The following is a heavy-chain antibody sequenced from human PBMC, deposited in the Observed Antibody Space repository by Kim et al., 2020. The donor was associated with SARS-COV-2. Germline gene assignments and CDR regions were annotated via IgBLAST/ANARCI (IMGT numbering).Heavy chain of an antibody. Sequence: SETLSLTCTVSGGSVSSGSYYWSWIRQPPGKGLEWIGYIYYSGSTNYNPSLKSRVTISVDTSKNQFSLKLSYVTAADTAVYYCARDLRGENYYYGMDVWGQGTTVTVSS. J-gene: IGHJ6*02. CDR2: IYYSGST. V-gene: IGHV4-61*01. CDR3: ARDLRGENYYYGMDV. CDR1: GGSVSSGSYY. D-gene: IGHD4-17*01.